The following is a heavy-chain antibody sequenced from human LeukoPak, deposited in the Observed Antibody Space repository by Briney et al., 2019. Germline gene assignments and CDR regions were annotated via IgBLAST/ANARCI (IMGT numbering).Heavy chain of an antibody. V-gene: IGHV3-9*01. J-gene: IGHJ5*02. CDR2: ISWNSGSI. Sequence: GGSLRLSCAASGFTFDDYAMHWVRQAPGKGLEWVSGISWNSGSIGYADSVKGRFTISRDNAKNTLYLQMNSLRAEDTAVYYCARDTPTYYYDSSGYFLIRWFDPWGQGTLVTVSS. CDR3: ARDTPTYYYDSSGYFLIRWFDP. D-gene: IGHD3-22*01. CDR1: GFTFDDYA.